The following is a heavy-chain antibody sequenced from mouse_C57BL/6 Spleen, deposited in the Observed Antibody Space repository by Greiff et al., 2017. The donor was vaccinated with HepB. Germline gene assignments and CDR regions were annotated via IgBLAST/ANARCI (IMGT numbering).Heavy chain of an antibody. V-gene: IGHV3-6*01. CDR2: ISYDGSN. J-gene: IGHJ4*01. D-gene: IGHD2-4*01. CDR1: GYSITSGYY. CDR3: AREDYGYAMDY. Sequence: EVQVVESGPGLVKPSQSLSLTCSVTGYSITSGYYWNWIRQFPGNKLEWMGYISYDGSNNYNPSLKNRISITRDTSKNQFFLKLNSVTTEDTATYYCAREDYGYAMDYWGQGTPVTVSS.